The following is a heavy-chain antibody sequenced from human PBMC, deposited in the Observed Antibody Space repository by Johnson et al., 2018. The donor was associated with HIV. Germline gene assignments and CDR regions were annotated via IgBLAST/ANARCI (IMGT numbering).Heavy chain of an antibody. CDR3: ARDPGNGGRPFDAFDI. V-gene: IGHV3-30*04. CDR1: GFTFDDYA. CDR2: ISYDASNK. Sequence: QVQLVESGGGLVQPGRSLRLSCAASGFTFDDYAMHWVRQAPGKGLEWVAVISYDASNKYYADSVKGRFTISRDNSKNTVFLQMDSLRGEDTADYYCARDPGNGGRPFDAFDIWGQGTMVTVSS. D-gene: IGHD4-23*01. J-gene: IGHJ3*02.